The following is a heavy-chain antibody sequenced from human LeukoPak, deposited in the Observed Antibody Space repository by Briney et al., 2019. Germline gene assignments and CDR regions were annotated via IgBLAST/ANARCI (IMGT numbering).Heavy chain of an antibody. Sequence: GESLKISCKGSGYSFTSYWIGWVHQMPGKGLEWMGIIYPGDSDTRYSPSFQGQVTISADKSISTAYLQWSSLKASDTAMYYYARQGYCSGGSCPAWYFDLWGRGTLVTVSS. CDR2: IYPGDSDT. D-gene: IGHD2-15*01. CDR3: ARQGYCSGGSCPAWYFDL. V-gene: IGHV5-51*07. J-gene: IGHJ2*01. CDR1: GYSFTSYW.